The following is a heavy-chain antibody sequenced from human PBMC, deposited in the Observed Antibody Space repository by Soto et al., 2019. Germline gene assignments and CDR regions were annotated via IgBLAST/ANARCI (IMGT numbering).Heavy chain of an antibody. CDR1: GYSLTSYW. J-gene: IGHJ6*02. CDR2: IYPGDSDT. D-gene: IGHD5-18*01. Sequence: PGESLKISCKGSGYSLTSYWIGWVRQMPGKGLEWMGIIYPGDSDTRYSPSFQGQVTISADKSISTAYLQWSSLKASDTAMHYCARRGYSYGKESYYYYYGMDVWGQGTTVTVSS. V-gene: IGHV5-51*01. CDR3: ARRGYSYGKESYYYYYGMDV.